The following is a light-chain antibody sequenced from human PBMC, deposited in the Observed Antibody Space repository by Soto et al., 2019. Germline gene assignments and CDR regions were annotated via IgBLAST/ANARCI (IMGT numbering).Light chain of an antibody. V-gene: IGKV2-28*01. CDR2: LGS. Sequence: DIVMTQSPLSLPVTPGEPASISCRSSQSLLHSNGYNYLDWYLQKPGQSPQLLIYLGSNRASGVPDRFSGSGSGTDFTLKISRVEAEDVGVYYCMQAIQTPPWTCGQGTKVDIK. J-gene: IGKJ1*01. CDR3: MQAIQTPPWT. CDR1: QSLLHSNGYNY.